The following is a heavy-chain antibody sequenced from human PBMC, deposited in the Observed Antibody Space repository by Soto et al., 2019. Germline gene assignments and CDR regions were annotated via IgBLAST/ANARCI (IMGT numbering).Heavy chain of an antibody. CDR2: INHSGST. J-gene: IGHJ3*02. CDR3: ARWNSGSYLPAFDI. V-gene: IGHV4-34*01. CDR1: GGSFSGYY. D-gene: IGHD1-26*01. Sequence: SETLSLTCAVYGGSFSGYYWSWIRQPPGKGLEWIGEINHSGSTNYNPSLKSRVTISVDTSKNQFSLKLSSVTAADTAVYYCARWNSGSYLPAFDIWGQGTMVTVSS.